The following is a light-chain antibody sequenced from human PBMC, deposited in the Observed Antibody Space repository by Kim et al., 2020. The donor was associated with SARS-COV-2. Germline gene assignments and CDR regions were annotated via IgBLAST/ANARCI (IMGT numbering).Light chain of an antibody. CDR1: QNVSSN. CDR2: GAY. Sequence: VSPGERVTLPCKASQNVSSNLAWYQQKPGQAPRLLIYGAYTRATGIPARFSGSGSGTEFTLTISSLQSEDFAVYYCQQYNNWPETFGQGTKVDIK. V-gene: IGKV3-15*01. CDR3: QQYNNWPET. J-gene: IGKJ1*01.